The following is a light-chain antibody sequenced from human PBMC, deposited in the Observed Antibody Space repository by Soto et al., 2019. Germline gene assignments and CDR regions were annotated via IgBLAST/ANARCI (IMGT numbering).Light chain of an antibody. CDR1: QRISNN. Sequence: EVVMTQSPATLSVSPGERVTLSCRASQRISNNVAWHQQRPGQTPRLLIYGASTRASGVPARFSGSGSGTDFTLTISSLEPEDFAVYYCQQRSNWPSLTFGGGTKVDIK. CDR2: GAS. CDR3: QQRSNWPSLT. V-gene: IGKV3-15*01. J-gene: IGKJ4*01.